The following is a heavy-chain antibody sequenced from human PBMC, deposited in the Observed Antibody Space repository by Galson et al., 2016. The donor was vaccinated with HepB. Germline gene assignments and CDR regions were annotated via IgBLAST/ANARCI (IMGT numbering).Heavy chain of an antibody. D-gene: IGHD2-15*01. CDR3: ARGFCSGGTCFDP. CDR2: ISSSGTTL. CDR1: GFTFSDYY. J-gene: IGHJ5*02. V-gene: IGHV3-11*01. Sequence: SLRLSCAASGFTFSDYYISWIRQAPGKGLEWVSAISSSGTTLYYADSVRGRFTISRDNAKNSLYLQMSSLRAEDKAVYYCARGFCSGGTCFDPWGREPWSPSPQ.